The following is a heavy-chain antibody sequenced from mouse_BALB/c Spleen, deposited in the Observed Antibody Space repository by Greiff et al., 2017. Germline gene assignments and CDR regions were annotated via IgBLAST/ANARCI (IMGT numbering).Heavy chain of an antibody. CDR3: ARNAY. CDR1: GYAFSSYW. J-gene: IGHJ3*01. Sequence: QVHVKQSGAELVRPGSSVKISCKASGYAFSSYWMNWVKQRPGQGLEWIGQIYPGDGDTNYNGKFKGKATLTVDKSSSTAYMELSSLTSEDSAVYYCARNAYWGQGTLVTVSA. CDR2: IYPGDGDT. V-gene: IGHV1-80*01.